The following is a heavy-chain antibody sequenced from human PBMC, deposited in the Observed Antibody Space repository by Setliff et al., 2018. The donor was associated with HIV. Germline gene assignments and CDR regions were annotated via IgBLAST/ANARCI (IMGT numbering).Heavy chain of an antibody. J-gene: IGHJ4*02. V-gene: IGHV4-34*01. CDR2: INNSGST. CDR3: ARAPGYSYSFYFDS. D-gene: IGHD5-18*01. Sequence: SETLSLTCAVYAGSISGYYWSWIRQSPGKGLEWIGEINNSGSTNYNPSLKSRITISVDKSKTQFSLRLTSVTAADTAVYYCARAPGYSYSFYFDSWGQGTLVTVSS. CDR1: AGSISGYY.